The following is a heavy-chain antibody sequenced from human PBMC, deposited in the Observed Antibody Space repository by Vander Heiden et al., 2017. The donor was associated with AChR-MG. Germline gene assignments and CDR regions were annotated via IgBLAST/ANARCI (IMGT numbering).Heavy chain of an antibody. CDR1: GSPFSGYA. CDR3: AKKNPGVAPFDY. J-gene: IGHJ4*02. CDR2: ISSSGGDT. Sequence: EVQLLEPGVGLVQPGGFLSLSWAASGSPFSGYAMSWVRQDPGKGLGWVSGISSSGGDTPYADSVKGRFTISRDNSKNTLYLQMNSLRAEDTAVYYCAKKNPGVAPFDYWGQGTLVTVSS. V-gene: IGHV3-23*01. D-gene: IGHD3-3*01.